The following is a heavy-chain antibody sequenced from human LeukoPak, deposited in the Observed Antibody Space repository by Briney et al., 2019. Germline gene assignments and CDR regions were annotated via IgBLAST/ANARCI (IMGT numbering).Heavy chain of an antibody. J-gene: IGHJ3*02. V-gene: IGHV4-59*01. Sequence: SETLSLTCTVSGGSISSYHWSWIRQPPGKGLEWIGYIYYSGSTNYNPSLKSRVTISVDTSKNQFSLKLSSVTAADTAVYYCARVQGSGSWRAFDIWGQGTMVTVSS. CDR3: ARVQGSGSWRAFDI. CDR1: GGSISSYH. D-gene: IGHD6-13*01. CDR2: IYYSGST.